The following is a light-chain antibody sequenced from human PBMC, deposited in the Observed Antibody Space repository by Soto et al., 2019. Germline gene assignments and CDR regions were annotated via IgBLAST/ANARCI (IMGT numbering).Light chain of an antibody. CDR2: DAS. Sequence: EIVLTQSPATLSLSPGERATLSCRASQSISSYLAWYQQKPGQAPRLLIYDASNRAPGIPARFSGSGSGTDFTLTISSLEPEDFAVYYCQQRSNWLTFGPGTKVDLK. V-gene: IGKV3-11*01. CDR1: QSISSY. J-gene: IGKJ3*01. CDR3: QQRSNWLT.